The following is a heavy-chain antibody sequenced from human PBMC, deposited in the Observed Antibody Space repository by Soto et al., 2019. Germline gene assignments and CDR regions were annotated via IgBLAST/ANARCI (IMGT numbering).Heavy chain of an antibody. CDR1: GGYISRYY. CDR2: IYYSGSS. D-gene: IGHD1-26*01. V-gene: IGHV4-59*01. Sequence: PSETLSLTCTVSGGYISRYYWTWIRQPPGKGLEWIGYIYYSGSSNYNASLKSRLTMSVDTSKNQFSLKLSSVTAADTAVYYCAKGLGYFDSWGQGVLVTV. J-gene: IGHJ4*02. CDR3: AKGLGYFDS.